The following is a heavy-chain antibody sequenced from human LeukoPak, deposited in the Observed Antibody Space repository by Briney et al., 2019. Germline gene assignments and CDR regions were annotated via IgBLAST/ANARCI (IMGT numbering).Heavy chain of an antibody. CDR2: IYCSGST. J-gene: IGHJ5*02. Sequence: SETLSLTCPVAGGSISSYYWSWIRQPPGKGLEWIGFIYCSGSTNYNPSLRSRVTISVDTSKHQFSLKLSSVTAADKAVYYCARDTPGRIAAAGTGGWFDPWGQGTLVTVSS. CDR3: ARDTPGRIAAAGTGGWFDP. D-gene: IGHD6-13*01. CDR1: GGSISSYY. V-gene: IGHV4-59*01.